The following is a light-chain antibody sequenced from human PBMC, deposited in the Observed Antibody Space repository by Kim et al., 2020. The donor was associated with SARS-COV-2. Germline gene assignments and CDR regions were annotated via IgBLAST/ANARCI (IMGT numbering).Light chain of an antibody. V-gene: IGLV3-25*03. CDR1: ALPKQY. CDR2: KDS. J-gene: IGLJ1*01. Sequence: SYELTQPPSVSVSPGQTARITCSGDALPKQYAYWYQQKPGQAPFLVIYKDSERPSGIPERFSGSSSGTTVTLTISGVQAEDEADYYCQSADSSGTYVFG. CDR3: QSADSSGTYV.